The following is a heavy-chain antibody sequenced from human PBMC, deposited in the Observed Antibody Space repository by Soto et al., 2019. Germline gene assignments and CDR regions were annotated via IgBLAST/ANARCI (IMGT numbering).Heavy chain of an antibody. D-gene: IGHD1-20*01. J-gene: IGHJ4*02. CDR1: RGNSAWNRVA. CDR2: TYYRSKWYN. V-gene: IGHV6-1*01. CDR3: ARAPLRYNWNYDY. Sequence: QSLSHTRGRSRGNSAWNRVALEWVRKYPSRGLEWLGRTYYRSKWYNDYAVSVKSRITINPDTSKNQFSLQLNSVTPEDTAVYYCARAPLRYNWNYDYWGQGTLVTVSS.